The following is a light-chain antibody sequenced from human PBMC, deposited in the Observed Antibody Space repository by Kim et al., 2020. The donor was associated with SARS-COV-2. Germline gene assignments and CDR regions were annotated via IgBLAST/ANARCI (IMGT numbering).Light chain of an antibody. CDR3: AAWDSSLNGWV. V-gene: IGLV1-36*01. CDR1: ISNIGDNA. Sequence: ELTQPPSVSEAPRQRVTISCSGSISNIGDNAVNWYQQLPGKAPKLLIYYNDLLPSGVSDRFSGSKSATSASLAISGLQSEDEADYYCAAWDSSLNGWVFGGGTQLTVL. J-gene: IGLJ3*02. CDR2: YND.